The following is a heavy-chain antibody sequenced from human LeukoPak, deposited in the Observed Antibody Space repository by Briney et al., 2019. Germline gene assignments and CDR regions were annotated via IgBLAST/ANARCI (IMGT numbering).Heavy chain of an antibody. Sequence: ASVKVSCKASGYTFTDCYMHWVRQAPGQGLEWMGWINSNTGATKYAQKFQGRVTMTMDTSISTAYMGLSSLTSDDTAVYYCTRHKNDYCTSSRCYYYYYMDVWGTGTTVTVSS. CDR2: INSNTGAT. CDR3: TRHKNDYCTSSRCYYYYYMDV. CDR1: GYTFTDCY. V-gene: IGHV1-2*02. D-gene: IGHD2-8*01. J-gene: IGHJ6*03.